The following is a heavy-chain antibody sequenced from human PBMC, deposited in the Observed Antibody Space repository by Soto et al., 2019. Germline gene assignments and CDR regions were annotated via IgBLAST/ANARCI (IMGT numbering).Heavy chain of an antibody. CDR3: AKRATTVPTPGNYFDC. CDR2: LTRGGTT. J-gene: IGHJ4*02. CDR1: GFSFSDYS. D-gene: IGHD2-15*01. V-gene: IGHV3-23*01. Sequence: GGSLRLSCAVSGFSFSDYSMTWVRQAPRRGLQWVSTLTRGGTTFYADSVKGRFTISRDNSKNTLSLQMHSLRTEDTALYYCAKRATTVPTPGNYFDCWGQGTLVTVSS.